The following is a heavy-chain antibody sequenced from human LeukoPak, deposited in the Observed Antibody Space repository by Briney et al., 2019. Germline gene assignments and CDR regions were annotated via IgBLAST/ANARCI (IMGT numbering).Heavy chain of an antibody. CDR1: GFTLSDHY. CDR2: TKNKANSYTT. Sequence: SGGSLRLPCAASGFTLSDHYMDWVRQAPGKGREWVGRTKNKANSYTTEYAASVKGRFTISRDDSRNSLHLLMNSLSTEDTAVYSCVRETYGSFDSWGQGTLVTVSS. J-gene: IGHJ4*02. CDR3: VRETYGSFDS. V-gene: IGHV3-72*01. D-gene: IGHD4-17*01.